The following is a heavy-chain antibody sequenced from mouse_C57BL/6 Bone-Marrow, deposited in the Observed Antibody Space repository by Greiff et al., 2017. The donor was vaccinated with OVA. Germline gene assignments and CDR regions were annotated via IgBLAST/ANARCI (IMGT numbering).Heavy chain of an antibody. D-gene: IGHD1-1*01. CDR1: GFTFSSYG. V-gene: IGHV5-6*01. J-gene: IGHJ2*01. Sequence: EVKLMESGGDLVKPGGSLKLYCAASGFTFSSYGMSWVRQTPDKRLEWVATISSGGSYTYYPDSVKGRFTISRDNAKNTLYLQMSSLKSEDTAMYYCARLITTVDYWGQGTTLTVSS. CDR2: ISSGGSYT. CDR3: ARLITTVDY.